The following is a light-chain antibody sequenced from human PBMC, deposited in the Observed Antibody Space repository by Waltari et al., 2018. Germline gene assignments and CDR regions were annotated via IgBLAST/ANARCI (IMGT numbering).Light chain of an antibody. CDR2: GIN. J-gene: IGLJ2*01. Sequence: QSVLTQPPSVSGAPGQRVTISCTGRGSNIGAGYDVHWYQQHPRKAPKLLIYGINNRPSGVPDRFSGSQSGTSASLAITGLQADDEADYYCQSYDTSLSVVFGGGTKLTVL. CDR3: QSYDTSLSVV. CDR1: GSNIGAGYD. V-gene: IGLV1-40*01.